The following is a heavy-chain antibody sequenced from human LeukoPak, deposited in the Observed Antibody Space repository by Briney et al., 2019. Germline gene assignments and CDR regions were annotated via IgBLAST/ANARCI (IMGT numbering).Heavy chain of an antibody. CDR1: GFTFSSYA. D-gene: IGHD5-24*01. Sequence: SGGSLRLSCAASGFTFSSYAMSWVRQAPGKGLEWVSSISSSSSYIYYADSVKGRFTISRDNAKNSLYLQMNSLRAEDTAVYYCARDGRMATTDTEQFDYWGQGTLVTVSS. J-gene: IGHJ4*02. V-gene: IGHV3-21*01. CDR2: ISSSSSYI. CDR3: ARDGRMATTDTEQFDY.